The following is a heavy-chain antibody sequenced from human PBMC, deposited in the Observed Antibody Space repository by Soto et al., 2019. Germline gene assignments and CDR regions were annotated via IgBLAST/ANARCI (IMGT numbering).Heavy chain of an antibody. J-gene: IGHJ5*02. CDR3: ATQGGGYCSSTSCHRGWVDP. CDR1: GFTFSSYW. Sequence: EVQLVESGGGLVQPGGSLRLSCAASGFTFSSYWMSWVRQAPGKGLEWVANIKQDGSEKYYVDSVKGRFTISRDNAKNSLYLQMNSLRDEDTAVYYCATQGGGYCSSTSCHRGWVDPWGQGTLVTASS. CDR2: IKQDGSEK. D-gene: IGHD2-2*02. V-gene: IGHV3-7*01.